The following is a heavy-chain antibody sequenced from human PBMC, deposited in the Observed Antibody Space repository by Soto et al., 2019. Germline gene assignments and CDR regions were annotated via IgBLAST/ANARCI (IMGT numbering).Heavy chain of an antibody. J-gene: IGHJ4*02. Sequence: GGSLRLSCAASGFTFKNYYMMWVRQAPGKGLEWVANIKEDGSEGHYVDSVKGRFTVSRDNTQNSLYLQMDSLRVEDTAVYYCARKGYRGSGTTSPTFDSWGRGTLVTV. CDR2: IKEDGSEG. CDR1: GFTFKNYY. D-gene: IGHD1-7*01. V-gene: IGHV3-7*03. CDR3: ARKGYRGSGTTSPTFDS.